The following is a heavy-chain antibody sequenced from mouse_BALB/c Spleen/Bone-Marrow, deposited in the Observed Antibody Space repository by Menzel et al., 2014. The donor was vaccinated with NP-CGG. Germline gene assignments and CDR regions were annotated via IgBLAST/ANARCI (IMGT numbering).Heavy chain of an antibody. Sequence: DVHLVESGAELVKPGASVKLSCTASGFNIKDTYMHWVKQRPEQGLEWIGRIDPANGNTKYDPKFQGKATITADTSSNTAYLQLSSLTSEDTAVYYCASYYYGRAWFAYWGQETLVTVSA. CDR2: IDPANGNT. CDR1: GFNIKDTY. J-gene: IGHJ3*01. CDR3: ASYYYGRAWFAY. V-gene: IGHV14-3*02. D-gene: IGHD1-1*01.